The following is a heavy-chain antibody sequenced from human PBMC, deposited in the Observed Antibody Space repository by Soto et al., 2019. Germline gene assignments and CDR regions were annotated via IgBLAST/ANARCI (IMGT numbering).Heavy chain of an antibody. J-gene: IGHJ6*02. V-gene: IGHV1-69*01. CDR1: GGTFSSYA. CDR3: ARPSSGGGSYYYYYGMDF. CDR2: IIPIFGTA. Sequence: QVQLVQSGAEVKKPGSSVNVSCKASGGTFSSYAISWVRQAPGQGLEWMGGIIPIFGTANYAQKFQGRVTITADESTSTAYMELGSLRSEDTAVYYLARPSSGGGSYYYYYGMDFWGQGTTVTVSS. D-gene: IGHD1-26*01.